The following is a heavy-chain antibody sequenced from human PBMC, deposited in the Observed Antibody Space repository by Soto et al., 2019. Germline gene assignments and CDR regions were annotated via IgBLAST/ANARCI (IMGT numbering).Heavy chain of an antibody. Sequence: QVHLVQSGAEVKEPGSSVKVSCKASGGSFSSDAITWVRQAPGQGLEWIGEIIPMFDTTNYAPEFQGRVTITADTATTTVYMEVSSLTSDDTAAYYCAREVVTETTLGYFDFWGQGALVTVSS. CDR3: AREVVTETTLGYFDF. V-gene: IGHV1-69*06. CDR1: GGSFSSDA. D-gene: IGHD2-21*02. J-gene: IGHJ4*02. CDR2: IIPMFDTT.